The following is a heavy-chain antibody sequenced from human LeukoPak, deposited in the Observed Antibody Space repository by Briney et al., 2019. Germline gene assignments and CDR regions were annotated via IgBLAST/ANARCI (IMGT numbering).Heavy chain of an antibody. Sequence: PSETLSLTCTVSGGSISSGSYYWSWIRQPAGKGLEWIGYISYSGDINYNPSLKSRLTISRDTSKNQFSLSLGSVTAADTAVYFCARERHGHPFDSWGQGTLVTVSS. J-gene: IGHJ4*02. CDR2: ISYSGDI. CDR3: ARERHGHPFDS. CDR1: GGSISSGSYY. V-gene: IGHV4-61*10.